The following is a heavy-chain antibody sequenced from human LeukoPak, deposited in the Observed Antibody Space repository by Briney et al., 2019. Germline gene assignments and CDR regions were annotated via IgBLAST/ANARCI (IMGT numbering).Heavy chain of an antibody. J-gene: IGHJ6*02. D-gene: IGHD2-21*02. CDR2: ISAYNGNT. V-gene: IGHV1-18*01. Sequence: ASVKVSCKASGYTFTSYGISWVRQAPGQGLEWMGWISAYNGNTNYAQKLLGRVTMTTDTSTSTAYMELRSLRSDDTAVYYCARDSPESVVTPAYYYYGMDVWGQGTTVTVSS. CDR1: GYTFTSYG. CDR3: ARDSPESVVTPAYYYYGMDV.